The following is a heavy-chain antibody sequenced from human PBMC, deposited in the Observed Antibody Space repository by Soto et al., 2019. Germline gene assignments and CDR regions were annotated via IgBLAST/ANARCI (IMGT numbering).Heavy chain of an antibody. V-gene: IGHV5-51*01. J-gene: IGHJ5*02. D-gene: IGHD6-13*01. Sequence: GESLKISCKGSGYSFTSYWIGWVRQIPGKGLEWMGIIYPGDSDTSYSPSFQGKVTISADKSISTAYLQWSSLKASDTDMYYCARAYRGRGYSSSPRWFDPWGQGTLVTVSS. CDR3: ARAYRGRGYSSSPRWFDP. CDR2: IYPGDSDT. CDR1: GYSFTSYW.